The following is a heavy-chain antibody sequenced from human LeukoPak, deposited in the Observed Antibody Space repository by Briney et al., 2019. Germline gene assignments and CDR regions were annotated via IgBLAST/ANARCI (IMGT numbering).Heavy chain of an antibody. V-gene: IGHV4-4*07. CDR2: IYTSGST. Sequence: SETLSLTCTVSGGSISSYYWSWIRQPAGKGLEWIGRIYTSGSTNYNPSLKSRVTMSVDTSKNQFSLKLSPVTAADTAVYYCARHSPVADAFDIWGQGTMVTVSS. CDR1: GGSISSYY. CDR3: ARHSPVADAFDI. D-gene: IGHD1-26*01. J-gene: IGHJ3*02.